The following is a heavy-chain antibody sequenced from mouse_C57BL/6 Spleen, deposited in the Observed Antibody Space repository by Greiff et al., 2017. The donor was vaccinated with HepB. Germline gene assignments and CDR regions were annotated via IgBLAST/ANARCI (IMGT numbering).Heavy chain of an antibody. CDR3: ARGSWLHGAMDY. CDR2: IHPNSGST. CDR1: GYTFTSYW. V-gene: IGHV1-64*01. Sequence: QVQLQQPGAELVKPGASVKLSCKASGYTFTSYWMHWVKQRPGQGLEWIGMIHPNSGSTNYNEKFKSKATLTVDKSSSTAYMQLSSLTSEDSAVYYCARGSWLHGAMDYWGQGTSVTVSS. J-gene: IGHJ4*01. D-gene: IGHD2-2*01.